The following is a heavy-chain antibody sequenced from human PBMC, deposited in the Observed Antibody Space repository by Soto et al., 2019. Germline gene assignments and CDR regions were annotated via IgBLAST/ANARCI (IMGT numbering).Heavy chain of an antibody. CDR1: GGSISSGGYS. Sequence: SETLSLTCAFSGGSISSGGYSWSWIRQPPGKGLEWIGYIYHSGSTYYDPSLKSRVTISVDRSKNQFSLKLSSVTAADTAVYYCARVPDRWGQGTLVTVSS. CDR2: IYHSGST. CDR3: ARVPDR. D-gene: IGHD2-2*01. J-gene: IGHJ5*02. V-gene: IGHV4-30-2*01.